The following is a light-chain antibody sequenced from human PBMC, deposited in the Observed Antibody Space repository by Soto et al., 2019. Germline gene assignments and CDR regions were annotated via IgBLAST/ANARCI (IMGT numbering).Light chain of an antibody. CDR1: QSMSTW. V-gene: IGKV1-5*03. Sequence: DIQMTQSPSTLSASVGDRVTITCRASQSMSTWLAWNQQKPGKAPKLLIYKASSLEGGVPSRFSGSGSGTEFNITVSSLRPDDFATYYCQQYNTYPLTFGGGTTVEIK. CDR3: QQYNTYPLT. J-gene: IGKJ4*01. CDR2: KAS.